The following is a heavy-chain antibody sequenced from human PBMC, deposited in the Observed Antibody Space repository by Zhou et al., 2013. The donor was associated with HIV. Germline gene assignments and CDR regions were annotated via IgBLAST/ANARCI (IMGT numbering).Heavy chain of an antibody. CDR3: ARPAQGGSQFSVDY. J-gene: IGHJ4*02. CDR1: GGTFNT. CDR2: IIPYYDTK. Sequence: QVQLLQSGAEVKKPGSSVRVSCQASGGTFNTISWVRQAPGQGFEWMGGIIPYYDTKNYAQKFLGRLTLSADESRRTAYMELSSLTSEDTAVYYCARPAQGGSQFSVDYWGQGALV. V-gene: IGHV1-69*12. D-gene: IGHD5-12*01.